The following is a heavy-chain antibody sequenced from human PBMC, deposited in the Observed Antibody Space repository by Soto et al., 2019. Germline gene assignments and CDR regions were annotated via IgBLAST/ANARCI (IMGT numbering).Heavy chain of an antibody. CDR2: INHNGNT. J-gene: IGHJ2*01. CDR3: GIRYARAVSAFLLNRSSDL. Sequence: RIRQTPGKGLQWIGQINHNGNTNYNPSLNSRVTISVDTSKNQFSLKLSSVTAAFTVVDDCGIRYARAVSAFLLNRSSDL. D-gene: IGHD3-9*01. V-gene: IGHV4-34*13.